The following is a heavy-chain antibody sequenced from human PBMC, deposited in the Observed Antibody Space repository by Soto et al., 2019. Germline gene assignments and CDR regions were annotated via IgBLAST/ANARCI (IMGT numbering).Heavy chain of an antibody. CDR1: GGSFSGYY. D-gene: IGHD2-2*01. CDR2: INHSGST. J-gene: IGHJ6*02. CDR3: ARGRCSSTSCYGGMDV. Sequence: SETLSLTCAVYGGSFSGYYWSWIRQPPGKGLEWIGEINHSGSTNYNPSLKSRVTISVDTSKNQFSPKLSSVTAADTAVYYCARGRCSSTSCYGGMDVWGQGTTVTVSS. V-gene: IGHV4-34*01.